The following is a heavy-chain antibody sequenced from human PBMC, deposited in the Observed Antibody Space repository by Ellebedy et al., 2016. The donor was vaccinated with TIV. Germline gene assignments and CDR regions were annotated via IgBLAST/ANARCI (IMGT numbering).Heavy chain of an antibody. J-gene: IGHJ5*02. CDR1: GGTFSSYA. V-gene: IGHV1-69*13. CDR3: ASRYCSSTSCYRFFDP. Sequence: SVKVSXXASGGTFSSYAISWVRQAPGQGLEWMGGIIPIFGTANYAQKFQGRVTITADESTSTAYMELSSLRSEDTAVYYCASRYCSSTSCYRFFDPWGQGTLVTVSS. D-gene: IGHD2-2*02. CDR2: IIPIFGTA.